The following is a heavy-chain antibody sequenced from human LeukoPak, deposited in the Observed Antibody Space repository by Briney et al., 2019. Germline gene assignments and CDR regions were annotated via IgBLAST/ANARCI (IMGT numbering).Heavy chain of an antibody. CDR3: ARAPGIVVVPAARRRNYYYYGMEV. D-gene: IGHD2-2*01. J-gene: IGHJ6*02. Sequence: ASVKVSCKVSGYTLTELSMHWVRQAPGKGLEWMGGFDPEDGETIYSQKFQGRVTLTEDPSTDTAYMELRSLRPEATAVYSCARAPGIVVVPAARRRNYYYYGMEVWGQGTTVTVSS. CDR1: GYTLTELS. V-gene: IGHV1-24*01. CDR2: FDPEDGET.